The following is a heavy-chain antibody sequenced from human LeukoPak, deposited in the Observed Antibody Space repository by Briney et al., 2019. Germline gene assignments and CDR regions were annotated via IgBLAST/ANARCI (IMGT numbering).Heavy chain of an antibody. D-gene: IGHD1-26*01. CDR2: ISDSSHAI. Sequence: PGGSLRLSCAASGFTFSSYSMIWVRQAPGKGLEWVSYISDSSHAIYHADSVKGRFTISRDNAKDSLYLQMNSLRDEDTAVYYCARGSGSYGLWDYWGQGTLVTVSS. V-gene: IGHV3-48*02. J-gene: IGHJ4*02. CDR3: ARGSGSYGLWDY. CDR1: GFTFSSYS.